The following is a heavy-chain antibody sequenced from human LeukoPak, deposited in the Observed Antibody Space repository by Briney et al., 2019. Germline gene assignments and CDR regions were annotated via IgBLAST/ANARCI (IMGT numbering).Heavy chain of an antibody. D-gene: IGHD2-15*01. V-gene: IGHV1-18*01. Sequence: GASVKVSCKASGYTFTNSGISWVRQAPGQGLEWMGGISANDGNTNYAQKLQGRVTMTTDTSTSTVCMELRSLRSDDTAVYYCARGGWYYMDVWGKGTTVTVSS. CDR3: ARGGWYYMDV. CDR2: ISANDGNT. J-gene: IGHJ6*03. CDR1: GYTFTNSG.